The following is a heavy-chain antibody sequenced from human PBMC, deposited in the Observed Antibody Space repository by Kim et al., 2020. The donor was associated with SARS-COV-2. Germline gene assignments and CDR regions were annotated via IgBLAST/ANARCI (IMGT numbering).Heavy chain of an antibody. CDR3: AKVPGGLYYCDY. CDR2: ISESGGGT. CDR1: GFTFSTNV. V-gene: IGHV3-23*01. Sequence: GGSLRLSCAASGFTFSTNVMRWVRQAPGKGLEWVSSISESGGGTYYTDSVKCRFSISRDNSKNMLYLQMNRLRAEDTAVYYCAKVPGGLYYCDYWGQGTLVTVSS. D-gene: IGHD2-15*01. J-gene: IGHJ4*02.